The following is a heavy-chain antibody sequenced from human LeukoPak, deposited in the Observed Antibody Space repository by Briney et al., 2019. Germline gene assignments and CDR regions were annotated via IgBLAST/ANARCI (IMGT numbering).Heavy chain of an antibody. CDR3: ATKTTVADGFYFDY. V-gene: IGHV1-69*13. CDR1: GYTFTSYA. J-gene: IGHJ4*02. D-gene: IGHD6-19*01. Sequence: ASVKVSCKASGYTFTSYAMNWVRQAPGQGLEWMGGIIPIFDTANYAQKFQGRVTITADESTSTAYMELSSLRSEDTAVYYCATKTTVADGFYFDYWGQGTLVTVSS. CDR2: IIPIFDTA.